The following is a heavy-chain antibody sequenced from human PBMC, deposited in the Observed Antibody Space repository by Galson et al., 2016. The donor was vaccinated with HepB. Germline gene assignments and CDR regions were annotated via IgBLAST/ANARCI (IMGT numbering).Heavy chain of an antibody. D-gene: IGHD6-19*01. CDR1: GDSVSSQTVA. V-gene: IGHV6-1*01. Sequence: CAISGDSVSSQTVAWNWIRQSPSRGLEWLGGTYSRSRWHTDYAPSMKSRITISSDTSKNQFSLQLNSVTPEDTAVYYCVRAATTLRSGWKTLAPRFYYSGMDVWGQGTTVTFSS. J-gene: IGHJ6*02. CDR3: VRAATTLRSGWKTLAPRFYYSGMDV. CDR2: TYSRSRWHT.